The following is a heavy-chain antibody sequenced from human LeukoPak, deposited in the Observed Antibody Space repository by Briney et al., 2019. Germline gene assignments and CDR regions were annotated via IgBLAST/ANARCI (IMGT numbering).Heavy chain of an antibody. CDR1: GYSFINYW. D-gene: IGHD6-6*01. Sequence: GESLKISCKGSGYSFINYWIGWVRQMPGKGLEWMGIIYPGDSDTRYSPSFQGQVTISADKSISTAYLQWSSLKASDTAMYYCARAVLFGSSSQNGDYYDYWGQGTLVTVSS. J-gene: IGHJ4*02. V-gene: IGHV5-51*01. CDR2: IYPGDSDT. CDR3: ARAVLFGSSSQNGDYYDY.